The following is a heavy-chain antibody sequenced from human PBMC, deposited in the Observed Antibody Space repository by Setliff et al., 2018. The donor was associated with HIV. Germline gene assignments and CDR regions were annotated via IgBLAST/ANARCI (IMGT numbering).Heavy chain of an antibody. CDR2: TKNKDNSFTT. Sequence: GGSLRLSCAASGFTFSDHYMDWVRQAPGKGLEWVGRTKNKDNSFTTEYAASVKGRFTISRDDSKNSKNSLYLQMNGLRVEDTGVYYCARDNLYYNLYDGSPVYGMDVWGQGTTVTVSS. CDR1: GFTFSDHY. V-gene: IGHV3-72*01. D-gene: IGHD3-3*01. CDR3: ARDNLYYNLYDGSPVYGMDV. J-gene: IGHJ6*02.